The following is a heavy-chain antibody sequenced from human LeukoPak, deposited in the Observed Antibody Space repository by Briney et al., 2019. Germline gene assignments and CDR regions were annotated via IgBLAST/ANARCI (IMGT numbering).Heavy chain of an antibody. Sequence: GGSLRLSCAASGFTFSDYYMGWIRQAPGKGLEWLSYISGNGKRIYYADSVKGRFTISRDNAKNSLYLHMYSLRAEDTAIYTCARVENHYNSGWGGPDYWGQGTLVTVSS. CDR2: ISGNGKRI. D-gene: IGHD6-19*01. CDR1: GFTFSDYY. J-gene: IGHJ4*02. V-gene: IGHV3-11*01. CDR3: ARVENHYNSGWGGPDY.